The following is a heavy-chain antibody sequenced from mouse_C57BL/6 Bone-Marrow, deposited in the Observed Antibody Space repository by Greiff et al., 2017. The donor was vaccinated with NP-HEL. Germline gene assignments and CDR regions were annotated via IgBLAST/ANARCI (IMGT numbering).Heavy chain of an antibody. CDR3: TPRSTMITRRAY. CDR1: GFNIKDDY. J-gene: IGHJ3*01. CDR2: IDPENGDT. V-gene: IGHV14-4*01. Sequence: EVKLMASGAELVRPGASVKLSCTASGFNIKDDYMHWVKQRPEQGLEWIGWIDPENGDTEYASKFQGKATITADTSSNTAYLQLSSLTSEDTAVYYCTPRSTMITRRAYWGQGTLVTVSA. D-gene: IGHD2-4*01.